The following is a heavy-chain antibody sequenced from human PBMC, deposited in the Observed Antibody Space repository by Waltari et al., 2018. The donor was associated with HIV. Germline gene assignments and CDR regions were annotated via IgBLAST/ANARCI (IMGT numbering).Heavy chain of an antibody. CDR2: ISSKGNEA. CDR3: AKESDAFDV. Sequence: QVHLVESGGGVVQPGRSLGLSCAASGFTFNSRGVHWVRQAPGKGLAWVAFISSKGNEAYYGQSVKCRFTISRDESTNTVYLQMNSLRADDTAIYYCAKESDAFDVWGQGTMVIVSS. V-gene: IGHV3-30*18. J-gene: IGHJ3*01. CDR1: GFTFNSRG.